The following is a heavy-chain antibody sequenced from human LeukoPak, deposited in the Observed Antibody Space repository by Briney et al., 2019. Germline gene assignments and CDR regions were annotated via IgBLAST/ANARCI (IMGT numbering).Heavy chain of an antibody. J-gene: IGHJ5*02. V-gene: IGHV4-34*01. CDR2: INHSGST. CDR1: GGSFSGYY. CDR3: ARGPQQQPVLWFDP. D-gene: IGHD6-13*01. Sequence: SETLSLTCAVYGGSFSGYYWSWIRQPPGKGLEWIGEINHSGSTNYNPSLKSRVTISVDTSKNQFSLKLSSVTAADTAVYYCARGPQQQPVLWFDPWGQGTLVTVPS.